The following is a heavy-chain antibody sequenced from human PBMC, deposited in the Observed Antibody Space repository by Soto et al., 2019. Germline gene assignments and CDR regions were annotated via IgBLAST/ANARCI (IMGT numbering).Heavy chain of an antibody. J-gene: IGHJ4*02. V-gene: IGHV1-18*01. CDR1: GYTFTSYG. CDR3: ARDLVVQTTTGGVDF. CDR2: ISGYNGNT. D-gene: IGHD2-2*01. Sequence: QVQLVQSGAEVKTPGASVKVSCKASGYTFTSYGITWVRQAPGQGLEWMGWISGYNGNTNYAQKFQDRVTMTTDTSTNTVYMELRSLRSDDTAVYYCARDLVVQTTTGGVDFWGQGTLVTVSS.